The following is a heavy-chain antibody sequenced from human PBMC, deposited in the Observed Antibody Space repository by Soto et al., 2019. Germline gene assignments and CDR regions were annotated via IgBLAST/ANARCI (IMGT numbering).Heavy chain of an antibody. CDR2: IYHRGAT. J-gene: IGHJ4*01. V-gene: IGHV4-4*02. CDR3: ARHIAVSGTRGFDF. D-gene: IGHD6-19*01. CDR1: GGSISTNW. Sequence: QVQLQESGPGLMKPSGTLSLTCAVSGGSISTNWWSWVRQPPGKGLEWIGEIYHRGATNYNPSLKIRVTMSVDKSQNHLSLNLNSVTAADTAVYYCARHIAVSGTRGFDFWGHGTLVTVSS.